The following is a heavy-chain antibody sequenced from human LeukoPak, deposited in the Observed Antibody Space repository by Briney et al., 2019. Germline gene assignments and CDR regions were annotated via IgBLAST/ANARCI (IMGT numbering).Heavy chain of an antibody. CDR1: GGSISSSSYY. CDR3: ARGGRSGWSPYYYFDY. Sequence: SETLSLTCTVSGGSISSSSYYWGWIRQPPGKGLEWIGSIYYSGSTYYNPSLKSRVTISVDTSKNQFSLKLSSVTAADTAVYYCARGGRSGWSPYYYFDYWGQGTLVTVSS. D-gene: IGHD6-19*01. V-gene: IGHV4-39*01. CDR2: IYYSGST. J-gene: IGHJ4*02.